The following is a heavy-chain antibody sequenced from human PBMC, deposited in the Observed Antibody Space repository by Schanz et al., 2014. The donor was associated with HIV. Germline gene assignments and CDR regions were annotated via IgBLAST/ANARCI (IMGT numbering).Heavy chain of an antibody. CDR2: MNPNSGGT. D-gene: IGHD2-2*01. CDR3: AREREYQLLRGWFDP. J-gene: IGHJ5*02. V-gene: IGHV1-2*02. Sequence: QVQLVQSGAEVKKPGSSVKVSCKASGGSFSSYAINWVRQATGQGLEWMGWMNPNSGGTNYAQKFQGRVTMTRGTSIATTYMELRRLRSDDTAVYYCAREREYQLLRGWFDPWGQGTLVTVSS. CDR1: GGSFSSYA.